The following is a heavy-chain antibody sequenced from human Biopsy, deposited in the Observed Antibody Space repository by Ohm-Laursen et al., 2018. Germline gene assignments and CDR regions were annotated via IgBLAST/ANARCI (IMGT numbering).Heavy chain of an antibody. CDR3: ERELVVEHSFFYGMDV. CDR2: INPMSGST. V-gene: IGHV1-46*01. J-gene: IGHJ6*02. CDR1: GYNFPTHY. Sequence: SVNPSYKPSGYNFPTHYTRWVRQAPGRGLGCRVMINPMSGSTFYAQKFQDRVTMTRDTSTSTVYMELSSLRSEDTAVYFCERELVVEHSFFYGMDVWGQGPTVTVSS. D-gene: IGHD2-15*01.